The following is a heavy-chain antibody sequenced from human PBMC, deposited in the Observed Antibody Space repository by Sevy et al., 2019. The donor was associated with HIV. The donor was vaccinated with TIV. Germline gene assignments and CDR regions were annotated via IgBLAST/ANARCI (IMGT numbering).Heavy chain of an antibody. D-gene: IGHD1-26*01. V-gene: IGHV3-23*01. CDR3: AKDTDSGSYLNDAFDI. Sequence: GSLRLSFSASGFTFSSFSISWVRQTPGKGLEWGSGLNGSGGRTYYPDSVKGRFTISRDNSKNTLYLQMNSLRAEDTAVYYCAKDTDSGSYLNDAFDIWGQGTMVTVSS. CDR1: GFTFSSFS. CDR2: LNGSGGRT. J-gene: IGHJ3*02.